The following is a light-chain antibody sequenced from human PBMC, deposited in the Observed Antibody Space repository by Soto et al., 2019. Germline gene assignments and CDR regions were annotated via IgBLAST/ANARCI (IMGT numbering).Light chain of an antibody. CDR3: CSYTDGSSLL. CDR1: RNDIGTYNL. CDR2: EGN. Sequence: QSALTQPASVSESPGQSISISCGGGRNDIGTYNLVSWYQQHPGKAPKLIIYEGNKRPSGVSNRFSGSRSGNTASLTISGRQAEDEDDYYCCSYTDGSSLLFGGGTKLTVL. V-gene: IGLV2-23*01. J-gene: IGLJ3*02.